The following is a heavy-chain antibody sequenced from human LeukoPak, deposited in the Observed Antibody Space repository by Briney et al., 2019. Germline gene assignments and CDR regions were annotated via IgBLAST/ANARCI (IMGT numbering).Heavy chain of an antibody. CDR2: IYHSGST. CDR3: AREMEYSSGWYVD. Sequence: SETLSLTCTVSGYSISSGYYWGWIRHPPGKGLEWIGSIYHSGSTYYNPSLKSRVTISVDTSKNQFSLKLSSVTAADTAVYYCAREMEYSSGWYVDWGQGTLVTVSS. CDR1: GYSISSGYY. J-gene: IGHJ4*02. D-gene: IGHD6-19*01. V-gene: IGHV4-38-2*02.